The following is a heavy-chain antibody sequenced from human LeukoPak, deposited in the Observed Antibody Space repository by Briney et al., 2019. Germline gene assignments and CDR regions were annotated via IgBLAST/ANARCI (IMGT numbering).Heavy chain of an antibody. CDR1: GGSISSYY. CDR3: ARMTYYDINWFDP. V-gene: IGHV4-59*01. Sequence: SGTLSLTCTVSGGSISSYYWSWIRQPPGKGLEWIGYIYYSGSTNYNPSLKSRVTISVDTSKNQFSLKLSSVTAADTAVYYCARMTYYDINWFDPWGQGTLVTVSS. J-gene: IGHJ5*02. D-gene: IGHD3-22*01. CDR2: IYYSGST.